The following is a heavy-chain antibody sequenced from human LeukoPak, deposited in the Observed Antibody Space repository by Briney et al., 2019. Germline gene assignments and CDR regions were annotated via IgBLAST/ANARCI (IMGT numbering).Heavy chain of an antibody. V-gene: IGHV1-18*01. Sequence: ASVKVSCKASGYTFTSYGISWVRQAPGQGLEWMGWISAYNGNTNYAQKLQGRVTMTTDTSTSTAYMELRSLRSDDTAVYYCARERGECGSYESCGYYFDYWGQGTLVTVSS. CDR3: ARERGECGSYESCGYYFDY. D-gene: IGHD1-26*01. CDR2: ISAYNGNT. J-gene: IGHJ4*02. CDR1: GYTFTSYG.